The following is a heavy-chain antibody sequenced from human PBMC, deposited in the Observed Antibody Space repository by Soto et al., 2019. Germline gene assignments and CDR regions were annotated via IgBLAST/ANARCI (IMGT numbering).Heavy chain of an antibody. V-gene: IGHV4-31*03. J-gene: IGHJ4*02. CDR2: IYYSGST. D-gene: IGHD6-13*01. Sequence: QVQLQESGPGLVKPSQTLSLTCIVSVGPISSGGYYWSWIRKHPGKGRGWIGYIYYSGSTYYNPSLKSRVTISVDTSKNQFSLKLSSVTAADTAVYYCAREHVMDSRVDYWGQGTLVTVSS. CDR3: AREHVMDSRVDY. CDR1: VGPISSGGYY.